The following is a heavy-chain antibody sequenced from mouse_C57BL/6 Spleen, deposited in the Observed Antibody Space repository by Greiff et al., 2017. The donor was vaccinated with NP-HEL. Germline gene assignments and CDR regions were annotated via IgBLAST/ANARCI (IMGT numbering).Heavy chain of an antibody. CDR1: GYAFSSSW. D-gene: IGHD2-4*01. V-gene: IGHV1-82*01. CDR3: ARDYDFDY. Sequence: VQLQESGPELVKPGASVKISCKASGYAFSSSWMNWVKQRPGKGLEWIGRIYPGDGDTNYNGKFKGKATLTADKSSSTAYMQLSSLTSEDSAVYFCARDYDFDYWGQGTTLTVSS. CDR2: IYPGDGDT. J-gene: IGHJ2*01.